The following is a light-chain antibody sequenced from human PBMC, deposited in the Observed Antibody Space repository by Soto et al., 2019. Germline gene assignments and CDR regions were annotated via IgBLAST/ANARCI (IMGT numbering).Light chain of an antibody. Sequence: DIQMTQSPSSLSASVGDRVTITCRASPSISSYLNWYQQKPGKAPKLLIYAASSLQSGVPSRYSGSGSEPDCTPTISSLQPEDFATYYCQQSYSSPYTFGQGTKPESK. CDR1: PSISSY. J-gene: IGKJ2*01. CDR3: QQSYSSPYT. V-gene: IGKV1-39*01. CDR2: AAS.